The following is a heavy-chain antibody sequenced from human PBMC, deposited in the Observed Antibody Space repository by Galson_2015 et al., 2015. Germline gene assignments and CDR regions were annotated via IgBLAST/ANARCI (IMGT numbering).Heavy chain of an antibody. D-gene: IGHD5-18*01. J-gene: IGHJ5*02. CDR2: IIPIFGTA. Sequence: SVKVSCKASGGTFSSYAISWVRQAPGQGLEWMGGIIPIFGTANYAQKFQGRVTITADESTSTAYMELSSLRSEDTAVYYCASPNTAMDTRYYYYGMDPWGQGTLVTVSS. CDR1: GGTFSSYA. V-gene: IGHV1-69*13. CDR3: ASPNTAMDTRYYYYGMDP.